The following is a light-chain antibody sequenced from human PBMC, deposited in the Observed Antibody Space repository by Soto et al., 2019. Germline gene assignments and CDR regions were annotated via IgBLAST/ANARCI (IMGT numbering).Light chain of an antibody. CDR3: QQTYSTPPT. CDR1: QSISTY. Sequence: DIQMTQCPSSLSASVGDRVTITCRASQSISTYLNWYQQKAGLAPKLLIYAASSLQSGVPSRFSGSGSGTDFTLTISSLQPEDFATYYCQQTYSTPPTFGQGTKVDIK. V-gene: IGKV1-39*01. CDR2: AAS. J-gene: IGKJ1*01.